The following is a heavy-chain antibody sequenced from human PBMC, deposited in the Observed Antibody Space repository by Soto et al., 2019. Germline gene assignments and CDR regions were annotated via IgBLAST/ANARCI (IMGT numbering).Heavy chain of an antibody. CDR2: IKQDGSEK. D-gene: IGHD2-2*01. J-gene: IGHJ6*03. CDR1: GFTFSSYW. CDR3: ARNMGYQLLIGGNYFYYYMDV. V-gene: IGHV3-7*01. Sequence: GGSLRLSCAASGFTFSSYWMSWVRQAPGKGLEWVANIKQDGSEKYYVDSVKGRFTISRDNAQNSLYLQMTSLRAEDTAVYYCARNMGYQLLIGGNYFYYYMDVWGKGTTVTVSS.